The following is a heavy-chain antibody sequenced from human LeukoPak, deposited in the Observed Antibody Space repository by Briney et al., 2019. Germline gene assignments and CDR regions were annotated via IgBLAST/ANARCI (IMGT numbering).Heavy chain of an antibody. V-gene: IGHV5-51*01. CDR1: GYSFTSYW. J-gene: IGHJ6*04. CDR2: IYPGDSDT. Sequence: GESLKISCKGSGYSFTSYWIGWVRQMPGKGLEWMGIIYPGDSDTRYSPSFQGQVTISADKSISTAYLQWSTLKASDTAMYFCVSPPPPPPNYFYYGRDVWGKGTTVPVS. CDR3: VSPPPPPPNYFYYGRDV.